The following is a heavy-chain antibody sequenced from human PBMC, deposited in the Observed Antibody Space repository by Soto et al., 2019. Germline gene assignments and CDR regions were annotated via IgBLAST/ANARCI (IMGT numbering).Heavy chain of an antibody. D-gene: IGHD2-21*01. V-gene: IGHV4-39*01. Sequence: SETLSLTCTVSGDSITSNSYFWAWIRQPPGKGLEWIGSIYYSGTTYYNPSLKSRVTISVDTSKNQFSLILSSVTAADTAVYYCARRAFYGDRRSPFAYWGQGTLVTVSS. J-gene: IGHJ4*02. CDR1: GDSITSNSYF. CDR2: IYYSGTT. CDR3: ARRAFYGDRRSPFAY.